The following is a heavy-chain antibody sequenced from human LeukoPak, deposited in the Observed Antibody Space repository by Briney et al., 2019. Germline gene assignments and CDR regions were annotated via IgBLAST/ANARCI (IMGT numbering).Heavy chain of an antibody. CDR3: AKFYGSGTYVYYYYGLDA. Sequence: PGGSLRLSCPASGFTFSSYAMSWVRQAPGKGLEWVSVISGSGGSTHYADSVKGRFTISRDNFKNTLYLQMNSLRAEDTAVYYCAKFYGSGTYVYYYYGLDAWGQGTTVTVSS. CDR1: GFTFSSYA. J-gene: IGHJ6*02. D-gene: IGHD3-10*01. CDR2: ISGSGGST. V-gene: IGHV3-23*01.